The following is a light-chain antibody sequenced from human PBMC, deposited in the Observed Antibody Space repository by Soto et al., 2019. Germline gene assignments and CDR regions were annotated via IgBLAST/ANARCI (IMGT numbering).Light chain of an antibody. V-gene: IGKV3-11*01. Sequence: EIVLTQSPATLSVSPGERATLSCRASQSVSNYLAWYQHKPGQAPRLLIYTASSRATGIPARFTGSGSGTDFTLTISSLEPEDFAVYYCQQRSTWPPWTFGQGTKVDIK. CDR3: QQRSTWPPWT. J-gene: IGKJ1*01. CDR2: TAS. CDR1: QSVSNY.